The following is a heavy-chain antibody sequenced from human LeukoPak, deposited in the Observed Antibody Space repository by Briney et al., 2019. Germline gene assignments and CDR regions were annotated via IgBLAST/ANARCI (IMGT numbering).Heavy chain of an antibody. CDR2: IYSNGIT. CDR3: ARRAYYDTSGYSPASGYFDL. D-gene: IGHD3-22*01. Sequence: SETLSLTCTVSGGSIFGHYFNWIRRAPGKGLEWIGYIYSNGITSYNPSLRSRGTMSIATSRSQFSLRLTSVTAADTAIYYCARRAYYDTSGYSPASGYFDLWGRGTLVTVSS. CDR1: GGSIFGHY. J-gene: IGHJ2*01. V-gene: IGHV4-4*08.